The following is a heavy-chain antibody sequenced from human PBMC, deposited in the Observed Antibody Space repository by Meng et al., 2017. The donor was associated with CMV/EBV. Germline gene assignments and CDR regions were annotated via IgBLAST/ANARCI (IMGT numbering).Heavy chain of an antibody. Sequence: ESLKISCAVYGGSFSGYYWSWIRQPPGKGLEWIGEINHSGSTNYNPSPKSRVTISVDTSKNQFSLKLSSVTAADTAVYYCARGLPHYDILTAWGQGTLVTVSS. V-gene: IGHV4-34*01. J-gene: IGHJ5*02. CDR2: INHSGST. CDR1: GGSFSGYY. CDR3: ARGLPHYDILTA. D-gene: IGHD3-9*01.